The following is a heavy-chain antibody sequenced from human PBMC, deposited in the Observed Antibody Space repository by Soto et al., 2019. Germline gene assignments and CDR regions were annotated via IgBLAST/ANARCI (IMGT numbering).Heavy chain of an antibody. D-gene: IGHD2-15*01. CDR2: IVVASGQT. V-gene: IGHV1-58*02. CDR3: SADRPDIGVGWWV. J-gene: IGHJ6*02. Sequence: GASVKVSCKASGSGFISSGIQWVRQAHGQRLEWIGWIVVASGQTNYAQNFRGRVAITRDTSTATAYIELTGLTSEDTVVYFCSADRPDIGVGWWVWGQGTTVTVSS. CDR1: GSGFISSG.